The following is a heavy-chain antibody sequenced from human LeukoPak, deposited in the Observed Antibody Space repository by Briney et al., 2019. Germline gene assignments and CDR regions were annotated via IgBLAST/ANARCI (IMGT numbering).Heavy chain of an antibody. Sequence: GGSLRLSCAASGFTVSNKYMTWVRQAPGKGLEWVSLIYSDGRTYYADSVKGRFTISRDTAKNSLYLQMNSLRAEDTAVYYCARIKSQGVVVPLLRSTYYFDYWGQGTLVTVSS. V-gene: IGHV3-53*01. J-gene: IGHJ4*02. D-gene: IGHD2-21*01. CDR1: GFTVSNKY. CDR3: ARIKSQGVVVPLLRSTYYFDY. CDR2: IYSDGRT.